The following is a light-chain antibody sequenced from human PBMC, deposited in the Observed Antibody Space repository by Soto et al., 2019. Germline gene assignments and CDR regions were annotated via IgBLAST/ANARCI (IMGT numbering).Light chain of an antibody. V-gene: IGKV3-11*01. Sequence: EIVLTQSPATLSLSPGERATLSCRASQSVSSYLAWYQYKPGQAPRLLIYDASNRATGIPARFSGSRSGTYFTLTISSLEPEDFAVYYCQQRGNWPLTFGVGTKVEIK. J-gene: IGKJ4*01. CDR3: QQRGNWPLT. CDR1: QSVSSY. CDR2: DAS.